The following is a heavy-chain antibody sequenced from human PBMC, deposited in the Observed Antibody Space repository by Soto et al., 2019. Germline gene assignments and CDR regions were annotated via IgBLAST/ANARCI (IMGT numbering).Heavy chain of an antibody. CDR1: GGSFSTYY. J-gene: IGHJ3*02. Sequence: QLQQWGAGLLKPSETLSLTCVVSGGSFSTYYYNWIRQSPGKGLEWIGEINHSGNNNYSPSLKSLVHKSLDTSKNQFSLKLTSVTAADPAVYYCARGGSNDWQVAFDIWGQGTMVTVSS. V-gene: IGHV4-34*01. CDR2: INHSGNN. CDR3: ARGGSNDWQVAFDI. D-gene: IGHD3-9*01.